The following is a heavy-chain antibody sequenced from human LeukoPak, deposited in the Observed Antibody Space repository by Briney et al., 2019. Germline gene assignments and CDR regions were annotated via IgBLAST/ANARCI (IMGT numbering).Heavy chain of an antibody. CDR1: GCSITSYY. J-gene: IGHJ5*02. Sequence: PSETLSLTCTVSGCSITSYYWSWIRQPPGKGLEWIGYIYYSGTTNYNPSLKSRVTISVDTSKNQFSLKANSVTAADTAVYYCVRSKSGAYGWFDPWGQGTLVTVSS. V-gene: IGHV4-59*01. CDR2: IYYSGTT. CDR3: VRSKSGAYGWFDP. D-gene: IGHD2-15*01.